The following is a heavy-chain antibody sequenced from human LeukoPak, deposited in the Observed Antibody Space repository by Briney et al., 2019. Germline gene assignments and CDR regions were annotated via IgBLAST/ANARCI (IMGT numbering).Heavy chain of an antibody. J-gene: IGHJ4*02. CDR2: IYTSGST. V-gene: IGHV4-4*07. Sequence: SETLSLTCTVSGGSISSYYWSWIRQPAGKGLEWIGRIYTSGSTNYNPFLKSRVTMSVDTSKNQFSLKLSSVTAADTAVYYCARDRTHYYGSGSYYDYWGQGTLVTVSS. D-gene: IGHD3-10*01. CDR3: ARDRTHYYGSGSYYDY. CDR1: GGSISSYY.